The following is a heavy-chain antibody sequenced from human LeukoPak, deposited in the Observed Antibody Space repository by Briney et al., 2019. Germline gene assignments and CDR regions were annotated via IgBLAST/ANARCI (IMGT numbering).Heavy chain of an antibody. Sequence: ASVKVSCKVSGYTLTELSMHWVRQAPGKGLEWMGGFDPEDGETIYAQKFQGRVTMTEDTSTDTAYMELSSLRSEDTAVYYCARARKGYYGSGSYYFPLDYWGQGTLVTVSS. CDR1: GYTLTELS. V-gene: IGHV1-24*01. J-gene: IGHJ4*02. CDR2: FDPEDGET. D-gene: IGHD3-10*01. CDR3: ARARKGYYGSGSYYFPLDY.